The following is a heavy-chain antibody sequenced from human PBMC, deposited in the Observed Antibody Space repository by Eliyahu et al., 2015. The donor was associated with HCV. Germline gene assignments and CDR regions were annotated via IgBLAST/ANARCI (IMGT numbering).Heavy chain of an antibody. J-gene: IGHJ1*01. Sequence: QVQLVQSGAEVKKPGASVRVSCKVSGYTLXELPMQWVRQPPGKGVWGVGGFCPVDGETTFAPNXQGRVTMIADTPTNTASLDLSGLTSDDTAVYYCASLVWVGPNRKYFHHWGQGTLVTVSS. CDR3: ASLVWVGPNRKYFHH. D-gene: IGHD1-26*01. CDR1: GYTLXELP. V-gene: IGHV1-24*01. CDR2: FCPVDGET.